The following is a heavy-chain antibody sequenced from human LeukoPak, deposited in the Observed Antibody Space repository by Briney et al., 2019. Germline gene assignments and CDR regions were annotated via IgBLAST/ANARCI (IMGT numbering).Heavy chain of an antibody. Sequence: GESLKISCKGSGYSFTSYWIGWVRQMPGKGLEWMGIIYPGDSDTRYSPSFQGQVTISADKSISTAYLQWSSLKASDTAMYYCARLRTIAAAGYNWFDPWGQGTLVTVSS. CDR3: ARLRTIAAAGYNWFDP. CDR1: GYSFTSYW. D-gene: IGHD6-13*01. CDR2: IYPGDSDT. J-gene: IGHJ5*02. V-gene: IGHV5-51*01.